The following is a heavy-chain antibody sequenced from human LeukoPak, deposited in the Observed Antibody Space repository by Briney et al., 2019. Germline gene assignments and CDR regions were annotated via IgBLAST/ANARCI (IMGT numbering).Heavy chain of an antibody. CDR3: ARGLRQLRGY. D-gene: IGHD1-7*01. CDR1: GGSMINNY. Sequence: SETLSLTCTVSGGSMINNYWSWIRQAPGKGLEWIGYIYQTGDSNHNPSLKSRVTISMDTSKNQMSLNLKSVTAADTAVYYCARGLRQLRGYWGQGTLVTVSS. CDR2: IYQTGDS. V-gene: IGHV4-59*12. J-gene: IGHJ4*02.